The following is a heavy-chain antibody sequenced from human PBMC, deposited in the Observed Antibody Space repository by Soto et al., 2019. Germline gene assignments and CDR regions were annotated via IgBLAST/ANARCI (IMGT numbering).Heavy chain of an antibody. CDR2: ISGSGGST. V-gene: IGHV3-23*01. Sequence: GSLRLSCAASGFTFSSYAMSWVRQAPGNGLEWVSAISGSGGSTYYADSVKGRFTISRDNSKNTLYLQMNSLRAEDTAVYYCAKARGVITMVRGVISYYYGMDVWGQGTTVTVSS. CDR1: GFTFSSYA. J-gene: IGHJ6*02. CDR3: AKARGVITMVRGVISYYYGMDV. D-gene: IGHD3-10*01.